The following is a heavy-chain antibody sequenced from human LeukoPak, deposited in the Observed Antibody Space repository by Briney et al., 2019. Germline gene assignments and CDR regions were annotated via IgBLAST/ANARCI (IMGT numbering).Heavy chain of an antibody. D-gene: IGHD5-24*01. V-gene: IGHV4-59*01. Sequence: SETLSLTCTVSGGSISSYYWSWIRQPPGKGLEWIGYIYYSGSTNYNPSLKSRVTISVDTSKNQFSLKLSSVTAADTAVYYCARDAGGRLQPYYFDYWGQGTLVTVSS. CDR2: IYYSGST. CDR3: ARDAGGRLQPYYFDY. J-gene: IGHJ4*02. CDR1: GGSISSYY.